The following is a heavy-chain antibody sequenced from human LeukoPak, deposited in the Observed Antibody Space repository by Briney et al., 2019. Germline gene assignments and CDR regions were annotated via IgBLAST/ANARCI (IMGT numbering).Heavy chain of an antibody. V-gene: IGHV4-34*01. J-gene: IGHJ5*02. CDR2: INHSGST. CDR1: GGSFSGYY. CDR3: ARGPPFGSGWYNWFDP. D-gene: IGHD6-19*01. Sequence: SETLSLTCAVYGGSFSGYYWSWIRQPPGKGQEWIGEINHSGSTNHNLSLKSRVTISVDTSKNQFSLKLSSVTAADTAMYYCARGPPFGSGWYNWFDPWGQGTLVTVSS.